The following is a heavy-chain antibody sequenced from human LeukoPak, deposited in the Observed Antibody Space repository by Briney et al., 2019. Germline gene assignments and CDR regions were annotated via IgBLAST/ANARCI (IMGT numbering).Heavy chain of an antibody. V-gene: IGHV3-23*01. CDR3: ARSGHIVVVTPPDS. CDR1: GFTFSSSA. CDR2: ISVSGDRT. D-gene: IGHD2-21*02. J-gene: IGHJ4*02. Sequence: GGSLRLSCEASGFTFSSSAMNWVRQAPGKGLEWVSSISVSGDRTYYADSVKGRFTISRDNSKNTLFLQMNSLRAEDTALYYCARSGHIVVVTPPDSWGQGTLVTVSS.